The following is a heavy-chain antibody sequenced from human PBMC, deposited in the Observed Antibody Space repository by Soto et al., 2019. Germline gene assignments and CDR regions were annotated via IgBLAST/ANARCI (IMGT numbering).Heavy chain of an antibody. CDR2: IYYSGST. V-gene: IGHV4-39*01. J-gene: IGHJ3*02. CDR3: AGGRIAAAGTAFDI. CDR1: GVSISSSSYY. Sequence: QLQLQESGPGLVKPSETLSLTCTVSGVSISSSSYYWGWIRQPPGKGLEWIGSIYYSGSTYYNPSRKSRVTISVDTSKNQFSLKLSSVTAADTAVYYCAGGRIAAAGTAFDIWGQGTMVTVSS. D-gene: IGHD6-13*01.